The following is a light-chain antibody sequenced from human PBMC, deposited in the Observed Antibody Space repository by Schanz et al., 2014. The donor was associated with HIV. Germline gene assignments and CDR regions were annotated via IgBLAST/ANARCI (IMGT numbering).Light chain of an antibody. V-gene: IGKV3-20*01. CDR2: GAS. CDR3: QQYGSSPWT. Sequence: EIVLTQSPVILSLSPGERGTLSCRASQSVKSNFIGWYQQKPGQAPRLLIFGASNRATGIPDRFSGGVSGTDFTLTISRVEPEDYAVYYCQQYGSSPWTFGQGTRVDVK. CDR1: QSVKSNF. J-gene: IGKJ1*01.